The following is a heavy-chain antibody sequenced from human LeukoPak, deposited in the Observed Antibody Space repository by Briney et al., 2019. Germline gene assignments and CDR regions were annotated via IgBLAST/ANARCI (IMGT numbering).Heavy chain of an antibody. D-gene: IGHD3-16*01. Sequence: ASVKVSCKASGYTFTDSYMHWVRQAPGQGLEWMGWINPNSGGTNYAQKFQGRVTMTRDTSISTAYMELSRLRSDDTAVYYCARDTPEGYDYVWGSGIDPWGQGTLVTVSS. V-gene: IGHV1-2*02. CDR1: GYTFTDSY. CDR2: INPNSGGT. CDR3: ARDTPEGYDYVWGSGIDP. J-gene: IGHJ5*02.